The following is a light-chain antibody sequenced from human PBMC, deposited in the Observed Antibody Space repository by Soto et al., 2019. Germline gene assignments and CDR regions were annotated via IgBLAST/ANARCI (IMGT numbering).Light chain of an antibody. CDR2: TNN. V-gene: IGLV1-47*02. CDR1: SSNIGRDY. J-gene: IGLJ3*02. CDR3: SAWYDSLSVWV. Sequence: QSVLTQPPSASGTPGQRVTISCSGSSSNIGRDYVYWYQQLPGTAPKLLIYTNNQRASGVPDRFSGSKSGTSASLAISGLRSEDEAEYFCSAWYDSLSVWVFGGGTKVTVL.